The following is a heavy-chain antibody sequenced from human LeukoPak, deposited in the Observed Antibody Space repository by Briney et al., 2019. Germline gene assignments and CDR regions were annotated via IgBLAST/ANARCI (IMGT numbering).Heavy chain of an antibody. CDR1: GFTFDDYA. J-gene: IGHJ6*02. D-gene: IGHD6-6*01. CDR2: ISWNSDTV. V-gene: IGHV3-9*01. CDR3: AKGFIAISPGNGGRIAARLEGYYYGMDV. Sequence: GRSLRLSCAASGFTFDDYAMHWVRQAPGKGLEWVSAISWNSDTVHYADSVKGRFTISRDNAKNSLYLQMNSLRAEDTALYYCAKGFIAISPGNGGRIAARLEGYYYGMDVWGQGNPGHRLL.